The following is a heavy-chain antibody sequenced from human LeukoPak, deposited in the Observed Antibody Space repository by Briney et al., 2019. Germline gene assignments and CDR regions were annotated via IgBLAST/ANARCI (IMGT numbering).Heavy chain of an antibody. CDR2: INHSEST. V-gene: IGHV4-30-2*01. Sequence: SQTLSLTCTVSGGSISSGGYYWSWIRQPPGKGLEWIGEINHSESTNYNPSLKSRVTISVDTSKNQFSLKLSSVTAADTAVYYCARGAVLLWFGEGMDVWGQGTTVTVSS. CDR3: ARGAVLLWFGEGMDV. J-gene: IGHJ6*02. D-gene: IGHD3-10*01. CDR1: GGSISSGGYY.